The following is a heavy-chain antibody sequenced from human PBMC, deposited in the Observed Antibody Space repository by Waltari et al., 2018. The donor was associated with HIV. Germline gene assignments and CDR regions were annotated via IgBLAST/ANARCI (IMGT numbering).Heavy chain of an antibody. D-gene: IGHD3-3*01. CDR1: GFTFSTYW. CDR2: IKQDGSEK. J-gene: IGHJ6*02. Sequence: EVQLVESGGGLVQPGGSLRLSCAASGFTFSTYWMTWVRQAPGKGLEWLANIKQDGSEKYYADSVKGRFTVSRDHNKKSLYLQMSSLRAEDTAVYYCARDLKDYDFWSPVDVWGQGTTVTVSS. V-gene: IGHV3-7*01. CDR3: ARDLKDYDFWSPVDV.